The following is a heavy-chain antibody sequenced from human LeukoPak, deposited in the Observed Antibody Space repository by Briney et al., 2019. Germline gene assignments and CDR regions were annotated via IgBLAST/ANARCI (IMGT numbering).Heavy chain of an antibody. CDR1: GFTFSNFA. V-gene: IGHV3-30*04. D-gene: IGHD5-12*01. J-gene: IGHJ6*02. CDR2: ISYEGRNQ. CDR3: VRDGVATYYYHGMDV. Sequence: PGESLRLSCAASGFTFSNFAMHWVRQAPGEGLAWVAVISYEGRNQYYADSVKGRFTISRDPSKNTLYLQMNNLRPDDSGVYFCVRDGVATYYYHGMDVWGQGTTVTVSS.